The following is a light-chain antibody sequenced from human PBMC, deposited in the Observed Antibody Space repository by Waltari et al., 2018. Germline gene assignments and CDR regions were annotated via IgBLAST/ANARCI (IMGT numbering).Light chain of an antibody. CDR3: QQSKIWRA. CDR2: GAS. V-gene: IGKV3-15*01. Sequence: EIVMTQSPATLSVSPGERATLSGRASQGISSDLAWYQQKPGQAPRLLIFGASTRATGATARCSGTGSEAEFTLTVSSLESEDFGVYYWQQSKIWRAFGRGTKVEIK. J-gene: IGKJ1*01. CDR1: QGISSD.